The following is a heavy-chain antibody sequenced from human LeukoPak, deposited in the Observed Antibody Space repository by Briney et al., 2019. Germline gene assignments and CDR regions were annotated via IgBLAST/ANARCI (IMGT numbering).Heavy chain of an antibody. CDR3: AKDSADGGYFDY. D-gene: IGHD3-10*01. CDR1: GFSFDDYA. V-gene: IGHV3-43*02. J-gene: IGHJ4*02. CDR2: ISGDGGRA. Sequence: GGSLRLSCAASGFSFDDYAMQWVRQAPGKGLEWISVISGDGGRASYGDSVKGRFTISRDSSKHSLYLQMNSLRTEDTALYNCAKDSADGGYFDYWGQGTLVSVSS.